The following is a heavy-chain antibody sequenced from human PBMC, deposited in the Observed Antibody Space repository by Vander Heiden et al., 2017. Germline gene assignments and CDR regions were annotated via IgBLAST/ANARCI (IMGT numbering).Heavy chain of an antibody. CDR3: ARGGLDIVATIFDY. CDR2: IYNPEST. J-gene: IGHJ4*02. Sequence: QVQLQESGPGLVKPSETLSLTCTVSGGSVSSGGYYWSWIRQPPGKGLEWIGYIYNPESTNYNPSLKSRVTISVDTSQNQFSLKLSSVTAADTAVYYCARGGLDIVATIFDYWGQGTLVTVSS. CDR1: GGSVSSGGYY. V-gene: IGHV4-61*08. D-gene: IGHD5-12*01.